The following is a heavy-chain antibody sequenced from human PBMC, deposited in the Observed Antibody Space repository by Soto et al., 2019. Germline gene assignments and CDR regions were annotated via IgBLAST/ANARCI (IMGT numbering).Heavy chain of an antibody. D-gene: IGHD6-13*01. Sequence: SETLSLTCTVSGGSISSYYWSWIRQPPGKGLEWIGYIYYSGSTNYNPSLKSRVTISVDTSKNQFSLKLSSVTAADTAVYYCARMRSSSWYGVYYGMDVWGQGTTVTFSS. J-gene: IGHJ6*02. V-gene: IGHV4-59*01. CDR1: GGSISSYY. CDR3: ARMRSSSWYGVYYGMDV. CDR2: IYYSGST.